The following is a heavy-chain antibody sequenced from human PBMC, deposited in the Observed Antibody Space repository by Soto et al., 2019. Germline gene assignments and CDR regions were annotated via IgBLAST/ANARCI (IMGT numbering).Heavy chain of an antibody. V-gene: IGHV3-48*01. D-gene: IGHD3-16*01. J-gene: IGHJ4*02. CDR2: ISSSTRTI. Sequence: EVQLVESGGGLVQPGGSLRLSCAASGFTFSSHSMNWVRRAPGKGLEWVSYISSSTRTIYYADSVKGRFTVSRGNAKNSLYLQMNSLRAEDTAVYYCARDDEMGYFDYWGQGTLVTVSS. CDR1: GFTFSSHS. CDR3: ARDDEMGYFDY.